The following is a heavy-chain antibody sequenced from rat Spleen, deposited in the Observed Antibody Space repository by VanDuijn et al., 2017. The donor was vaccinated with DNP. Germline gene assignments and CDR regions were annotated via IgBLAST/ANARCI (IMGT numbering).Heavy chain of an antibody. CDR3: ATPAY. J-gene: IGHJ2*01. CDR2: ITSSGGST. V-gene: IGHV5-31*01. Sequence: EVQLVESGGGFVQPGRSLKFSCVVSGFTFNNYWMTWIRQVPGKGLEWVASITSSGGSTYYPDSVKGRFTISRDNAKDTLYLQMDSLRSEDTATYYCATPAYWGQGVMVTVSS. CDR1: GFTFNNYW.